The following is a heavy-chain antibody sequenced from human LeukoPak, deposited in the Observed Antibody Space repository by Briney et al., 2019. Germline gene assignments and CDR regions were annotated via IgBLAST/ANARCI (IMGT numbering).Heavy chain of an antibody. V-gene: IGHV1-69*13. CDR3: AADPRQTYYYDSSGYSH. J-gene: IGHJ4*02. Sequence: GASVKVSSKPSPDTLSSYAISCVRQAPEQGLEWMGGIIPTFGTANYAQKFQGRVTITADESTSTAYMELSSLRSEDTAVYYCAADPRQTYYYDSSGYSHWGQGTLVTVSS. CDR1: PDTLSSYA. D-gene: IGHD3-22*01. CDR2: IIPTFGTA.